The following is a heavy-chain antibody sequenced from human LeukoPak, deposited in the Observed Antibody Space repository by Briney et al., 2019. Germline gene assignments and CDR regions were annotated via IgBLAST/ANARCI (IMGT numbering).Heavy chain of an antibody. D-gene: IGHD3-10*01. CDR1: GFTFSTYS. V-gene: IGHV3-48*02. CDR2: ISSSSSTI. CDR3: TTYGAGSSLMRY. J-gene: IGHJ4*02. Sequence: PGGSLRLSCAASGFTFSTYSMNWVRQAPGKGLEWVSYISSSSSTIHYTDSVKGRFTISRDNAKNSLYLQMNSLRDEDTAVYYCTTYGAGSSLMRYWGQGTLVSVSS.